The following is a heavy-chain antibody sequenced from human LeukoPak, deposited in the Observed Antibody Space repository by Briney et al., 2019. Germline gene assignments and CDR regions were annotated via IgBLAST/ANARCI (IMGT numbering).Heavy chain of an antibody. CDR2: IRYDGSNK. CDR1: GFTFSSYG. D-gene: IGHD4/OR15-4a*01. CDR3: AKDHGGNYPLDAFDI. Sequence: PGGSLRLSCAASGFTFSSYGMHWVRQAPGKGLEWVAFIRYDGSNKYYADSVKGRFTISRDNSKNTLYLQMNSLRAEDTAVYYCAKDHGGNYPLDAFDIWGQGTMVTVSS. V-gene: IGHV3-30*02. J-gene: IGHJ3*02.